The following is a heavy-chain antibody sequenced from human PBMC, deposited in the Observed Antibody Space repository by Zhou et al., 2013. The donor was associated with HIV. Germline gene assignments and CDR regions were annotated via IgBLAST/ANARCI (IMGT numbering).Heavy chain of an antibody. D-gene: IGHD3-22*01. CDR2: MNPISRGT. V-gene: IGHV1-8*01. CDR1: GYTFTSYD. J-gene: IGHJ4*02. Sequence: QVQLVQSGAEVKKPGASVKVSCKASGYTFTSYDINWVRQATGQGLEWMGWMNPISRGTVYAQKFQGRVTMTGDTSTTTVYMEMSSLRSEDTAMYYCARTTLYDRTGSYYGFDYWGQGTLVTVSS. CDR3: ARTTLYDRTGSYYGFDY.